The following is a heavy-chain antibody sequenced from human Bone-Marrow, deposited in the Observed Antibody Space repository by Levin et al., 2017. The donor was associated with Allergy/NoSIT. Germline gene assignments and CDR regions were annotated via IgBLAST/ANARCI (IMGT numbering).Heavy chain of an antibody. J-gene: IGHJ4*01. CDR3: ARDFVRGAGRYNWNDFFDF. CDR2: ISRSSDAI. CDR1: GFNFSNYN. V-gene: IGHV3-48*01. D-gene: IGHD1-1*01. Sequence: GGSLRLSCAASGFNFSNYNMNWVRQAPGKGLEWLSFISRSSDAIYYGDSVKGRFTVSRDNAKNSLHLQMNGLTAGDTAIYYCARDFVRGAGRYNWNDFFDFWGQEPWSPSPQ.